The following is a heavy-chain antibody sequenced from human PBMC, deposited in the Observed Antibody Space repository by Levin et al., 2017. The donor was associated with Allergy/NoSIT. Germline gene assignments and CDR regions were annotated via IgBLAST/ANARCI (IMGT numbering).Heavy chain of an antibody. CDR2: IRSTSTPV. V-gene: IGHV3-48*02. CDR3: ATVRHLYDVSGYYSIAFDI. CDR1: GFNFNIYS. Sequence: GGSLRLSCEASGFNFNIYSMGWVRQAPGKGLEWVSHIRSTSTPVNSSDSVKGRFSISRDNAKNSLSLQMNNLSDDDTAMDYGATVRHLYDVSGYYSIAFDIWGQGTMVTVSS. D-gene: IGHD3-22*01. J-gene: IGHJ3*02.